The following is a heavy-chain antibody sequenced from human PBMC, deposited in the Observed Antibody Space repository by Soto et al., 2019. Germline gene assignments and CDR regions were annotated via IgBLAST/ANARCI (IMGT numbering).Heavy chain of an antibody. D-gene: IGHD3-10*01. V-gene: IGHV3-33*01. Sequence: PGGSLRLSCAASGFTFSSYGMHWVRQAPGKGLEWVAVIWYDGSNKYYADSVKGRFTISRDNSKNTLYLQMNSLRAEDTAVYYCARDPGITMVRAKYYGMDVWGQGTTVTVSS. CDR2: IWYDGSNK. CDR1: GFTFSSYG. CDR3: ARDPGITMVRAKYYGMDV. J-gene: IGHJ6*02.